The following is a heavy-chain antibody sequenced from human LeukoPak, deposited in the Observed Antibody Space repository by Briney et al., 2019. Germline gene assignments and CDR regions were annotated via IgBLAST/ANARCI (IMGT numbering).Heavy chain of an antibody. J-gene: IGHJ5*02. D-gene: IGHD3-3*01. V-gene: IGHV4-34*01. CDR2: INHSGST. CDR3: ARGPRLNSRRWFDP. Sequence: SETLSLTCAVYGDSFSGYYWSWIRQPPGKGLEWIGEINHSGSTNYNPSLKSRVTISVDTSKNQFSLKLSSVTAADTAVYYCARGPRLNSRRWFDPWGQGTLVTVSS. CDR1: GDSFSGYY.